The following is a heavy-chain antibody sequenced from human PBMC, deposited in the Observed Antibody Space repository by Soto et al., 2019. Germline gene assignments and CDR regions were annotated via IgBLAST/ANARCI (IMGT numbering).Heavy chain of an antibody. D-gene: IGHD2-15*01. CDR2: ISGSGDAT. J-gene: IGHJ4*02. Sequence: GGSLRLSCAASGFTFSSYAMSWVRQAPGKGLEWVSVISGSGDATYYADSVRGRLTISRDNSMNTLYLDMYSLRAEDTAVYFCAKAQEASGNVNSYFDTWGQGTLVTVSS. CDR3: AKAQEASGNVNSYFDT. CDR1: GFTFSSYA. V-gene: IGHV3-23*01.